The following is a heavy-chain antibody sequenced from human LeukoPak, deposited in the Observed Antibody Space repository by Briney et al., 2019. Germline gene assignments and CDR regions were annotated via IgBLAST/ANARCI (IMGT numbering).Heavy chain of an antibody. Sequence: SETLSLTCTVSGGSISSSSYYWGWIRQPPGKGLEWIGSFYYSGSTYYNPSLKSRVTISVDKSKNQFSLKLSSVTAADTAVYYCARDPPSEDYVWGSYRQYYFDYWGQGTLVTVSS. V-gene: IGHV4-39*07. J-gene: IGHJ4*02. CDR2: FYYSGST. D-gene: IGHD3-16*02. CDR1: GGSISSSSYY. CDR3: ARDPPSEDYVWGSYRQYYFDY.